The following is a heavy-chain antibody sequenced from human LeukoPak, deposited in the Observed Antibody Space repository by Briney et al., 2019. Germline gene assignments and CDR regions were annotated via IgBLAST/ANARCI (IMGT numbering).Heavy chain of an antibody. CDR2: INPSGGST. J-gene: IGHJ4*02. Sequence: ASVKVSCKASGGTFSSYAISWVRQAPGQGLEWMGIINPSGGSTSYAQKFQGRVTMTRDTSTSTVYMELSSLRSEDTAVYYCARDLYGSGSNLVYWGQGTLVTVSS. D-gene: IGHD3-10*01. V-gene: IGHV1-46*01. CDR1: GGTFSSYA. CDR3: ARDLYGSGSNLVY.